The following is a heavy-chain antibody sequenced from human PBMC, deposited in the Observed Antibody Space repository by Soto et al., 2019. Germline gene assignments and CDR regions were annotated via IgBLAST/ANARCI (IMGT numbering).Heavy chain of an antibody. CDR3: SRGRAAWLYYYGMDV. CDR2: IKHSGST. Sequence: PSETLSLTCAAYGGSFSGYYWSWIRQPPGKGLEWIGEIKHSGSTNYNPSLKSRVTISVDTSKNQFSLKLSSVTAAETAVYYCSRGRAAWLYYYGMDVWGQGTTVTVSS. CDR1: GGSFSGYY. D-gene: IGHD6-19*01. J-gene: IGHJ6*02. V-gene: IGHV4-34*01.